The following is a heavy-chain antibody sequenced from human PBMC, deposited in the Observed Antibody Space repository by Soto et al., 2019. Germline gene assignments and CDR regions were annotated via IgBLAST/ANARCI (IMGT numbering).Heavy chain of an antibody. J-gene: IGHJ6*02. V-gene: IGHV4-38-2*01. CDR3: ARVARYGMDX. CDR2: IYHSGST. Sequence: SETLSLTFAVSGYSISSGYYWGWIRQPPGKGLEWIWSIYHSGSTYNKTSLKSRFTISVDTSKNQFSLQLSSVTAADTAVYYCARVARYGMDXWGQATTLTVS. CDR1: GYSISSGYY.